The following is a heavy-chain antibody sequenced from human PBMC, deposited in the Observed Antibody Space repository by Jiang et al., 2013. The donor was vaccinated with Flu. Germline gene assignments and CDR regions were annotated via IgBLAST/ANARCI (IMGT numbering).Heavy chain of an antibody. CDR2: TDTSGRST. CDR3: ARMLGTAYFDF. CDR1: GFTFSSFA. D-gene: IGHD2-21*02. Sequence: QLVESGGGLVQPGGSLRLSCAASGFTFSSFAMSWVRQAPGKGLEWVSSTDTSGRSTNYADSVEGRFTISRDNSKNTLYLQMNSLRAEDTAVYYCARMLGTAYFDFWGQGSLVTVSS. V-gene: IGHV3-23*04. J-gene: IGHJ4*02.